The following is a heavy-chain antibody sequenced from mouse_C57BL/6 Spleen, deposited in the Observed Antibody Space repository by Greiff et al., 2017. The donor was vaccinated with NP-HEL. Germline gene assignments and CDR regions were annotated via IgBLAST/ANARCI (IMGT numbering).Heavy chain of an antibody. D-gene: IGHD6-1*01. CDR2: INYDGSST. CDR3: ARDGGDASLAY. J-gene: IGHJ3*01. V-gene: IGHV5-16*01. CDR1: GFTFSDYY. Sequence: EVKVVESEGGLVQPGSSMKLSCTASGFTFSDYYMAWVRQVPEKGLEWVANINYDGSSTYYLDSLKSRFIISRDNAKNILYLQMSSLKSEDTATYYCARDGGDASLAYWGQGTLVTVSA.